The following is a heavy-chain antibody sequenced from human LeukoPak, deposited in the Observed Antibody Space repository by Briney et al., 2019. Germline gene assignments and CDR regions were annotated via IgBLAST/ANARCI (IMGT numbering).Heavy chain of an antibody. CDR3: ANWVSRGGYYHYYMDV. V-gene: IGHV3-30*18. J-gene: IGHJ6*03. CDR2: ISKDGSKR. D-gene: IGHD6-13*01. CDR1: GLTFSSYG. Sequence: GGSLRLSCGISGLTFSSYGMHWVRQAPGKGLEWVAIISKDGSKRYYADSVKGRFTISIDDSKNTLFLDLNRLTIEDTGVYYCANWVSRGGYYHYYMDVWGKGTTVTVSS.